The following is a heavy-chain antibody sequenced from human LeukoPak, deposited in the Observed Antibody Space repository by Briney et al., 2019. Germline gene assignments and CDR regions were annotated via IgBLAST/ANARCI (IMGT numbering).Heavy chain of an antibody. V-gene: IGHV3-23*01. J-gene: IGHJ3*02. CDR2: ISGSGGST. CDR1: GFTFSSYA. D-gene: IGHD3-22*01. CDR3: AKDHGYYDSSGYHDAFDI. Sequence: GGSLRLSCAASGFTFSSYAMSWVRQTPGKGLEWVSAISGSGGSTYYADSVKCRFTISRDNSKNTLYLQMNSLRAEDTAVYYCAKDHGYYDSSGYHDAFDIWGQGTMVTVSS.